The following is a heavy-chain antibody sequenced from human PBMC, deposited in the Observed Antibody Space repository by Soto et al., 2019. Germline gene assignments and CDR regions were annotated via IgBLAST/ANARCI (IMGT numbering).Heavy chain of an antibody. D-gene: IGHD5-12*01. J-gene: IGHJ4*02. CDR1: GYTFTSYD. Sequence: QVQLVQSGAEVKKPGASVKVSCKASGYTFTSYDINWVRQATGQGLEWMGWMNPNSGNTGYAQKFQGRVXXTXNXSISTAYMELSSLRSEDTAVYYCARGLGYSGYDRVNWGQGTLVTVSS. V-gene: IGHV1-8*01. CDR3: ARGLGYSGYDRVN. CDR2: MNPNSGNT.